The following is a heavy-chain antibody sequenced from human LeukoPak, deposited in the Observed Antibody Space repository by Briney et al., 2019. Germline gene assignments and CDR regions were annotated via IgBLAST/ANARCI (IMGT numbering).Heavy chain of an antibody. J-gene: IGHJ4*02. D-gene: IGHD6-19*01. CDR3: ARTPAGTVDYFDY. CDR2: IIPIFGTA. V-gene: IGHV1-69*13. Sequence: SVKVSCKASGGTFSSYAIGWARQAPGQGLEWMGGIIPIFGTANYAQKFQGRVTITADESTSTAYMELSSLRSEDTAVYYCARTPAGTVDYFDYWGQGTLVTVSS. CDR1: GGTFSSYA.